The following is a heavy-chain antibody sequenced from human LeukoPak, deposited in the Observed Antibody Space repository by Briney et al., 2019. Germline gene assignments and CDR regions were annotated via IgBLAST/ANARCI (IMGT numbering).Heavy chain of an antibody. D-gene: IGHD3-22*01. CDR1: GGSISSSSYY. CDR3: AKDLIFNTMIVVVIKGPFDY. Sequence: ETLSLTCTVSGGSISSSSYYWGWIRQAPGKGLEWVSAISGSGGSTYYADSVKGRFTISRDNSKNTLYLQMNSLRAEDTAVYYCAKDLIFNTMIVVVIKGPFDYWGQGTLVTVSS. J-gene: IGHJ4*02. V-gene: IGHV3-23*01. CDR2: ISGSGGST.